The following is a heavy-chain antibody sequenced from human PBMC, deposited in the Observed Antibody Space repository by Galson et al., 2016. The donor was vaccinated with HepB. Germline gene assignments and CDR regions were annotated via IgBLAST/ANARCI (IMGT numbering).Heavy chain of an antibody. CDR2: TYYRSKWAS. V-gene: IGHV6-1*01. CDR3: ASGTGAYVE. Sequence: ALSRDSVSRNTAAWNWIRQSPSRGLEWLGRTYYRSKWASDYVLSMKGRITLNADTSMNQFYLQLDSVTPEDTAVYFCASGTGAYVEWVQGTLVTVSS. J-gene: IGHJ4*02. CDR1: RDSVSRNTAA. D-gene: IGHD5-12*01.